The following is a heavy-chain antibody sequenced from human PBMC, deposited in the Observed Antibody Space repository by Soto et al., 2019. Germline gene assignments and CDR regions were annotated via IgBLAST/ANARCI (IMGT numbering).Heavy chain of an antibody. CDR3: ARGGADPYYFDY. CDR2: IYYSGST. CDR1: GGSISSGDYY. Sequence: QVQLQESGPGLVKPSQTLSLTCTVSGGSISSGDYYWSWIRQPPGKGLEWIGYIYYSGSTYYNPSLMSRVSISVATSKNQFSLKLISVTASDTAVYDCARGGADPYYFDYWGQGTLVTVSS. V-gene: IGHV4-30-4*01. J-gene: IGHJ4*02. D-gene: IGHD1-26*01.